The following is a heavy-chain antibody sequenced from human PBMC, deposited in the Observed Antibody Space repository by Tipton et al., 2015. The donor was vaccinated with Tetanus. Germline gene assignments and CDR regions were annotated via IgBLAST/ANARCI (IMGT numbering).Heavy chain of an antibody. CDR3: ARHVLALARVDPPDS. CDR1: GGSISGSEYY. J-gene: IGHJ4*02. CDR2: VENGGTA. Sequence: TLSLTCSVSGGSISGSEYYWGWIRQAPGKGLEWIGAVENGGTAYYNPSLRSRVTISRDTSKNQVSLRLTSVTAADTAIYYCARHVLALARVDPPDSWGQGTLVTVSS. V-gene: IGHV4-39*01. D-gene: IGHD3-10*01.